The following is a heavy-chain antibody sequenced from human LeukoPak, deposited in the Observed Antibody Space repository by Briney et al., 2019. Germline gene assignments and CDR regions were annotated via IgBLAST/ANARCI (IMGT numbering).Heavy chain of an antibody. D-gene: IGHD1-26*01. V-gene: IGHV3-33*01. CDR1: GFTFRSHG. CDR2: IWYDGSNK. CDR3: AGDRATSYFDY. Sequence: PGTSLRLSCAASGFTFRSHGMHWVRQAPGKGLEWVAFIWYDGSNKYYTDSVKGRFTISRDNSKNTLCLQMNSLRAEDTAVYYCAGDRATSYFDYWGQGALVTISS. J-gene: IGHJ4*02.